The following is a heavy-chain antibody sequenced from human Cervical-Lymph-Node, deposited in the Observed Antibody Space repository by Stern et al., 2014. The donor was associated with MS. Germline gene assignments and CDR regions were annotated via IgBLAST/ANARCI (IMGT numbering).Heavy chain of an antibody. Sequence: VQLVESGPGLVKPSQTLSLTCTVSGGSISSGGYFWSWIRQFPGKGLEWIGYIYPSGSNYYNSSLKSRLSISMDTSKSQFSLYVSSVTAADTAVYYCARDGVVRGVTYNWFDPWGQGTLVTVSS. CDR1: GGSISSGGYF. CDR3: ARDGVVRGVTYNWFDP. D-gene: IGHD3-10*01. J-gene: IGHJ5*02. V-gene: IGHV4-31*03. CDR2: IYPSGSN.